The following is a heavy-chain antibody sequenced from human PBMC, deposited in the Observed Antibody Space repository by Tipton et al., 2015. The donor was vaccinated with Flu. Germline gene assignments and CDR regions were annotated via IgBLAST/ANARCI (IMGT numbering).Heavy chain of an antibody. Sequence: RSLRLSCRASGFTSIDYPMSWFRQAPGKGLEWVAFIRSQTYGATTEYAASVKGRFSISRDDSKRTVYLQMNSLKTEDTGIYYCARGDYGSVDPWGQGTLVTVSS. CDR1: GFTSIDYP. V-gene: IGHV3-49*03. J-gene: IGHJ5*02. CDR2: IRSQTYGATT. D-gene: IGHD4/OR15-4a*01. CDR3: ARGDYGSVDP.